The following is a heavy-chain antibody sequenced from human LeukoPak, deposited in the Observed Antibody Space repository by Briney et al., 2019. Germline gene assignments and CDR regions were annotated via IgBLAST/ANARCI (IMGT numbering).Heavy chain of an antibody. CDR1: GFTFSSYG. D-gene: IGHD3-3*01. CDR2: ISYDGSNK. CDR3: ARSGGDFWSAYYKNYFDY. J-gene: IGHJ4*02. V-gene: IGHV3-30*03. Sequence: GGSLRLSCAASGFTFSSYGMHWVRQAPGKGLEWVAVISYDGSNKYYADSVKGRFTISRDNAKNSLYLQMNSLRAEDTAVYYCARSGGDFWSAYYKNYFDYWGQGTLVTVSS.